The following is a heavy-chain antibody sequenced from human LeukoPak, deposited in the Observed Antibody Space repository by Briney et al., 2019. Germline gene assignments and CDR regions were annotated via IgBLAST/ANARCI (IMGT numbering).Heavy chain of an antibody. J-gene: IGHJ5*02. D-gene: IGHD1-20*01. Sequence: LAGGSLRLSCEASGFTFSRHWMSWVRQAPGRGLEWVANIKQDGSMKQYADSVRGRFIISRDNAKNSLYLQMNSLRAEDTAVYYCARDPITGLPRVNWFDPWGQGTLVTVSS. CDR1: GFTFSRHW. CDR2: IKQDGSMK. CDR3: ARDPITGLPRVNWFDP. V-gene: IGHV3-7*01.